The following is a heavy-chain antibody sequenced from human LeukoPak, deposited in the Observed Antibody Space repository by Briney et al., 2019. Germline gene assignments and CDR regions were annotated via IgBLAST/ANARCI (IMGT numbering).Heavy chain of an antibody. Sequence: GGSLRLSCTASGFTFSTYWMHWVRQAPGTGLVWVSRINGDGGSINYADSVKGRFTISRDNAKNTLYLQMNSLRAEDTAVYYCAKVGHVAGFDYWGQGTLVTVSS. CDR2: INGDGGSI. D-gene: IGHD6-19*01. CDR3: AKVGHVAGFDY. V-gene: IGHV3-74*01. J-gene: IGHJ4*02. CDR1: GFTFSTYW.